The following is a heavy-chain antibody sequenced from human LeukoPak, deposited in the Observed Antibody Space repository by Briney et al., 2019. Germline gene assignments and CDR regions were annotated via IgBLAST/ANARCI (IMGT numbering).Heavy chain of an antibody. D-gene: IGHD4-17*01. J-gene: IGHJ4*02. CDR3: PSGGRDSGDYSWVIGIDY. CDR1: GYSFTGHF. V-gene: IGHV1-2*02. CDR2: INPNSGGT. Sequence: SVKVSCKPSGYSFTGHFVHWVRQAPGQGLEWMGWINPNSGGTHYAHKYQGRVTITSDTSIRTAYMDLSSLRSDDTAFFYCPSGGRDSGDYSWVIGIDYWGQGTLVTVFS.